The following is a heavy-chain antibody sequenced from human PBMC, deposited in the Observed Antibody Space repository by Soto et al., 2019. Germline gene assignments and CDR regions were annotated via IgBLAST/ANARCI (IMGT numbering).Heavy chain of an antibody. CDR3: ARPRTSDWAYDI. D-gene: IGHD3-9*01. Sequence: EVQLVESGGGLVQPGGSLRLSCAASGFTFSSYWMHWVRQSPGKGLVWVSRIKTDGSDTHYADSVKGRFTFSRDNAKNTLYLQMNSLRDEDTAVYYCARPRTSDWAYDIWGQGTMVIVSS. CDR1: GFTFSSYW. V-gene: IGHV3-74*01. J-gene: IGHJ3*02. CDR2: IKTDGSDT.